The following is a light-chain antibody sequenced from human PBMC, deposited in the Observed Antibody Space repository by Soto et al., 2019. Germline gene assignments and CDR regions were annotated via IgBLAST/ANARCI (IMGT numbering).Light chain of an antibody. Sequence: QSALTQPASVSGSPGQSITISCTGTSSDVGGYNYVSWYQLHPGKVPKLMIYEVFRRPSGISDRFSGSKSGNTASLTISGLQAEDEADYYCCSYTTTSTFVFGGGTKL. CDR1: SSDVGGYNY. V-gene: IGLV2-14*03. CDR3: CSYTTTSTFV. J-gene: IGLJ2*01. CDR2: EVF.